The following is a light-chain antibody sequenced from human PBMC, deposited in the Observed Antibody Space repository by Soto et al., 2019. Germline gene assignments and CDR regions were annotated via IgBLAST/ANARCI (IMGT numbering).Light chain of an antibody. Sequence: QSVLTQPPSVSGAPGQRVTLSCTGSSSNIGAGYEVHWYQQIPGTAPKVLIYSNTHRPSGVPDRFSGSKSGTSASLAITDLQAEDEADYYCPSYDNSLSGFYVFGTGTKLTVL. CDR2: SNT. V-gene: IGLV1-40*01. CDR1: SSNIGAGYE. CDR3: PSYDNSLSGFYV. J-gene: IGLJ1*01.